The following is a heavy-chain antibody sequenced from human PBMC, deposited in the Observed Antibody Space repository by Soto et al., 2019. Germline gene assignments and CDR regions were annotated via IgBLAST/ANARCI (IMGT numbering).Heavy chain of an antibody. J-gene: IGHJ4*02. CDR2: IIPIFGTA. Sequence: GASLKVSCKASGGTFSNYAISWVRQAPGQGLEWMGGIIPIFGTANYAQKFQGRVTITADESTSTAYMELSSLRSEDTAVYYCARDDSGYSGSHYIDYFNFLGQGTLVTVSS. CDR3: ARDDSGYSGSHYIDYFNF. D-gene: IGHD1-26*01. CDR1: GGTFSNYA. V-gene: IGHV1-69*13.